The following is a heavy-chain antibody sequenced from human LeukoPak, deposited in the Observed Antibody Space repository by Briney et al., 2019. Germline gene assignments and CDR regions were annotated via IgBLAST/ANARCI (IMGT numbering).Heavy chain of an antibody. Sequence: SETLSLTCSVSGGSISSSYYYWGWVRLPPGQGPEWIGSIYFSGSTYYNPSLKSRVTLSVDTSKNQFSLNLTSVTAADTAVYYCARDQYYYDSSGYLTFDYWGQGTLVTVSS. J-gene: IGHJ4*02. CDR2: IYFSGST. V-gene: IGHV4-39*01. D-gene: IGHD3-22*01. CDR3: ARDQYYYDSSGYLTFDY. CDR1: GGSISSSYYY.